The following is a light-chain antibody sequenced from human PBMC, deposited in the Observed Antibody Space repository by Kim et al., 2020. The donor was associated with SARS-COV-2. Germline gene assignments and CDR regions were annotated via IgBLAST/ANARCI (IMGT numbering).Light chain of an antibody. CDR1: QSVSSSY. V-gene: IGKV3-20*01. J-gene: IGKJ1*01. CDR2: GAS. Sequence: EIVLTQSPGTLSLSPEERATLSCRASQSVSSSYLAWYQQKPGQAPRLLIYGASSRATGIPDRFSGSGSGTDFTLTISRLEPEDFAVYYCQQYGSLWTFGQGTKVDIK. CDR3: QQYGSLWT.